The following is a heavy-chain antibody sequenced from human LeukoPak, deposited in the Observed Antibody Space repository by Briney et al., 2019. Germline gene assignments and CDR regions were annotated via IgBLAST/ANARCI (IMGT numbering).Heavy chain of an antibody. D-gene: IGHD4-17*01. Sequence: GESLKISCKDSGYSFTNYWIGWVRQMPRKGLEWMGIIHSADSNTKYSPSFQGQVTISADKSISTAYLQWSGLKASDTAMYYCAGARHGDYRWDYWGQGTLVTVSS. J-gene: IGHJ4*02. CDR3: AGARHGDYRWDY. CDR1: GYSFTNYW. V-gene: IGHV5-51*01. CDR2: IHSADSNT.